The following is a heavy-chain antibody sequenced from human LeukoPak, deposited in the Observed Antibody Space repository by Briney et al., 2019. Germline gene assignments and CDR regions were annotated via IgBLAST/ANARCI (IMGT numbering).Heavy chain of an antibody. CDR2: TSGSGGSI. CDR3: AKSYSSSWSRYYFDY. CDR1: GFTFSSYA. V-gene: IGHV3-23*01. Sequence: PGRSLRLSCAASGFTFSSYAMSWVRQAPGKGLEWVSATSGSGGSIYYADSVKGRFTISRDNSKNTLYLQMNSLRAEDTAVYYCAKSYSSSWSRYYFDYWGQGTLVTVSS. J-gene: IGHJ4*02. D-gene: IGHD6-13*01.